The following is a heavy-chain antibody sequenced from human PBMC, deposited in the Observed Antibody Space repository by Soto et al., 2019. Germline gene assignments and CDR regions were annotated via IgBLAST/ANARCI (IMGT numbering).Heavy chain of an antibody. V-gene: IGHV4-4*07. D-gene: IGHD2-2*01. CDR3: VRERQYQRDYCYYAMDV. J-gene: IGHJ6*02. CDR1: GASIIDDS. Sequence: SGTLSLSCSVSGASIIDDSWRWIRQPAGKGLEWIGRLYRRGSPDYNPALNSRVILSADTSKNQFSLKLSSVTAADTAGEYCVRERQYQRDYCYYAMDVWGQGTTVT. CDR2: LYRRGSP.